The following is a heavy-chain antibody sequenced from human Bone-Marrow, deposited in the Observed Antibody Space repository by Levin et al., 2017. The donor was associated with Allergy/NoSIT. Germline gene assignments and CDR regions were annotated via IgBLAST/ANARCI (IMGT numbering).Heavy chain of an antibody. CDR3: ARQKEALAGWDY. V-gene: IGHV5-51*01. CDR1: GYSFTAYW. J-gene: IGHJ4*02. CDR2: VYPGDSQT. Sequence: PGESLKISCKTSGYSFTAYWIGWVRQMPGKGLEWMGIVYPGDSQTTYSPSVRGQVTISADKSISTIYLQWNSLKASDTAMYYCARQKEALAGWDYWGQGALVTVSS. D-gene: IGHD6-19*01.